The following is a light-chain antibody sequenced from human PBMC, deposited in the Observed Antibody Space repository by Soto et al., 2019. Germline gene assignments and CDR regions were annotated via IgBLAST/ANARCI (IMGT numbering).Light chain of an antibody. CDR3: QKYEGVPLT. J-gene: IGKJ4*01. CDR2: AAS. CDR1: QGIDNY. Sequence: DIQMTQSPSSLSASVGDRVIITCRASQGIDNYLAWYQQRPGKVPKLLIYAASTLQSGVPSRFSGSGSGTEFTLTISSLQPEDVASYYCQKYEGVPLTFGGGTRLEIK. V-gene: IGKV1-27*01.